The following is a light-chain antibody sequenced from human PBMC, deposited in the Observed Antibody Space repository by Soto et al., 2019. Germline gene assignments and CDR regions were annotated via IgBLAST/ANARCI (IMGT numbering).Light chain of an antibody. V-gene: IGKV3-11*01. CDR2: EAS. CDR3: QQYGNSPRVT. CDR1: QTVSSS. J-gene: IGKJ4*01. Sequence: EIVLTQSPATLSLSPGERATLSCRASQTVSSSLAWYQQKPGQAPRLLIYEASNRATGIPARFSGSGSGTDFTLTISRLEPEDFAMYHCQQYGNSPRVTFGGGTKVEIK.